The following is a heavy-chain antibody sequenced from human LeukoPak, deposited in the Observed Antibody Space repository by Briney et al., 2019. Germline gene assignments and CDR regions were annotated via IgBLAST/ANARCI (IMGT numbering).Heavy chain of an antibody. Sequence: GGSLRLSCAASGFTFSSYSMNWVRQAPGKGLEWVSVITPSDGSTYYSDSVRGRFTISRDNSKNTMYLQMNSLRAEDTGVYYCAKAQTMTMVTTVFYYGMDVWGQGTTVIVSS. CDR2: ITPSDGST. V-gene: IGHV3-23*01. D-gene: IGHD4-17*01. J-gene: IGHJ6*02. CDR3: AKAQTMTMVTTVFYYGMDV. CDR1: GFTFSSYS.